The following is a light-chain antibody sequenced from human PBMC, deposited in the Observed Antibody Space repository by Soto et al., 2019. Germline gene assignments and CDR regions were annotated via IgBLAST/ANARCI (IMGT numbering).Light chain of an antibody. J-gene: IGLJ2*01. CDR2: DVS. CDR1: SSDVGGYNY. CDR3: SSYTSSSTPYVV. V-gene: IGLV2-14*01. Sequence: QSALTQPASVSGSPGQSITISCTGTSSDVGGYNYVSWYQQHPGRAPKLMIYDVSNRPSGVSNRFSGSKSGNTASLTICGLQAEDEADYYCSSYTSSSTPYVVFGGGTKVTVL.